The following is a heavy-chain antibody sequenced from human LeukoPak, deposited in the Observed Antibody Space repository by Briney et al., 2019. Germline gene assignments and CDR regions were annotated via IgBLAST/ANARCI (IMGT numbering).Heavy chain of an antibody. J-gene: IGHJ4*02. V-gene: IGHV4-34*01. CDR3: ARESRTGNTYGKQFDY. D-gene: IGHD5-18*01. CDR2: ISHSGRA. Sequence: SETLSLTCAVYGRSFSDYYWTWIRQPPGKGLEWIGEISHSGRASYNPSLKSRVTMSVDTSKNQFSLILSSVSAADTAVYYCARESRTGNTYGKQFDYWGQGTLVTVSS. CDR1: GRSFSDYY.